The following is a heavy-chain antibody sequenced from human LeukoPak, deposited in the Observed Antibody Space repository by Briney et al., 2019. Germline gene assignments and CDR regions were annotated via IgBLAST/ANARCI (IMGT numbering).Heavy chain of an antibody. J-gene: IGHJ3*02. CDR1: EFSISSYE. CDR3: ARDASVPGDKIDI. D-gene: IGHD2-2*01. Sequence: GGSLRLSCAASEFSISSYEMSWVRQGPGKGLEWGSYISNGGTTVYYADSVRDRFTIFRDNAENSLYLQMNSLRAEDTAVYYCARDASVPGDKIDIWGQGTTVTVSS. CDR2: ISNGGTTV. V-gene: IGHV3-48*03.